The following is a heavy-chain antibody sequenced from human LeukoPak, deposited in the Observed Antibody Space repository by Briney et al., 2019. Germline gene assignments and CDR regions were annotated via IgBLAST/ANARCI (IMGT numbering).Heavy chain of an antibody. V-gene: IGHV4-59*01. CDR2: IYYSGST. D-gene: IGHD1-7*01. J-gene: IGHJ4*02. CDR3: ARPGITGTTWGFDY. CDR1: GGSISSYY. Sequence: SETLSLTCTVSGGSISSYYWSWIRQPPGKGLEWIGYIYYSGSTNYNPSLKSRVTISVDTSKNQFSLKPSSVTAADTAVYYCARPGITGTTWGFDYWGQGTLVTVSS.